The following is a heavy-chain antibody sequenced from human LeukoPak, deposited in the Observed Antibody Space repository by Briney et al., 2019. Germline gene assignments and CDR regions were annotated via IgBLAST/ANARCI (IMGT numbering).Heavy chain of an antibody. V-gene: IGHV3-48*03. Sequence: TGGSLRLSCAVSGFTFSSYEMNWVRQAPGKGLEWVSYISSSGRTIYNADSVKGRFTISRDNAKNSLYLQMNSLRAEDTAVYYCASYYYDSSGYWVHALDIWGQGTMVTVSS. CDR2: ISSSGRTI. D-gene: IGHD3-22*01. CDR3: ASYYYDSSGYWVHALDI. J-gene: IGHJ3*02. CDR1: GFTFSSYE.